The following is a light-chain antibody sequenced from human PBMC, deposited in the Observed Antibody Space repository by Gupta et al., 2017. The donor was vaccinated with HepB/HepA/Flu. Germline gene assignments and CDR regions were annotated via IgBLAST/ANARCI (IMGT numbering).Light chain of an antibody. Sequence: DIHLTQSPSFLSASVGDRVTISCRASQGINNYLAWYQQKPGKAPKLLIYAACTAHSGVPSRFSGSASATDFTLTISIRHPEDFANYYCQQAEDYPVTFGQGTXLDIK. CDR3: QQAEDYPVT. J-gene: IGKJ5*01. CDR1: QGINNY. CDR2: AAC. V-gene: IGKV1-9*01.